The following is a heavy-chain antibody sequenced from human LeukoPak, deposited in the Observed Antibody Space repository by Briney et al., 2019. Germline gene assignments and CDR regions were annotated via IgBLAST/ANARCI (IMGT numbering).Heavy chain of an antibody. D-gene: IGHD5-18*01. V-gene: IGHV1-2*02. CDR2: INPNSGGT. CDR1: GYTFTGYY. Sequence: ASVKVSCKASGYTFTGYYMHWVRQAPGQGLEWMGWINPNSGGTNYAQKFQGRVTMTRDTSISTAYMELSRLRSDDTAVYYCARDLSTAMARFGYWGQGTLVTVSS. CDR3: ARDLSTAMARFGY. J-gene: IGHJ4*02.